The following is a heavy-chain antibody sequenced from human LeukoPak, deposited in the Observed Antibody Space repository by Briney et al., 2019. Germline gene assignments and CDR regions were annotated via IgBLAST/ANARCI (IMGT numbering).Heavy chain of an antibody. J-gene: IGHJ4*02. D-gene: IGHD1-26*01. CDR3: ARARGYSGSYFDY. CDR1: GFTFSSYG. CDR2: IWYDGSNK. V-gene: IGHV3-33*08. Sequence: GGSLRLSCAASGFTFSSYGMHWVRQAPGKGLEWVAVIWYDGSNKYYADSVKGRFTISRDNAKNSLYLQMNSLRAEDTAVYYCARARGYSGSYFDYWGQGTLVTVSS.